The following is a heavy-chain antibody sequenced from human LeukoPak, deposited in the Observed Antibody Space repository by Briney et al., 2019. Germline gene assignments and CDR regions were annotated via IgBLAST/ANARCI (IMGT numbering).Heavy chain of an antibody. D-gene: IGHD1-7*01. J-gene: IGHJ4*02. CDR1: GFTFSSYN. V-gene: IGHV3-48*04. Sequence: GGSLRLSCAASGFTFSSYNMNWVRQAPGKGLEWVSYISPSSSRIDYAASVRGRFTISRDNAKSSLYLQMNSLSTDDTAVYYCARMNYVSSGWGAPFDDWGQGTLVTVSS. CDR2: ISPSSSRI. CDR3: ARMNYVSSGWGAPFDD.